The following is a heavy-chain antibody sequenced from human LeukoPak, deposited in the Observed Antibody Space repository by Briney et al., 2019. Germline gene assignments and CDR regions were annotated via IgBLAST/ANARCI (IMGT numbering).Heavy chain of an antibody. Sequence: PGGSLTLSCAASGFSFSQSAMSWVRQAPGKGLDWVSSIDASGDNTYYADSVHGRFTISRDNSKNTLYLQMNSLRVEDTAIYYCVKNQGVWSYYRDYYYYMDVWGKGTTVTVSS. J-gene: IGHJ6*03. CDR1: GFSFSQSA. D-gene: IGHD3-10*01. CDR3: VKNQGVWSYYRDYYYYMDV. CDR2: IDASGDNT. V-gene: IGHV3-23*01.